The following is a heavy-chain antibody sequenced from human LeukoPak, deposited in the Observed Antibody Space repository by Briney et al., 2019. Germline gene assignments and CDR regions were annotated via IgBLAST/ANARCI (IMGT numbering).Heavy chain of an antibody. CDR2: INHSGST. Sequence: PSETLSLTCAVYGGSFSGYYWSWIRQPPGKGLEWIGEINHSGSTNYNPSLKSRVTISVDTSKNQFSLKLSSVTAADTAVYYCARSGSPLYCSSTSCSPGAFDIWGHGTMVTVSS. CDR3: ARSGSPLYCSSTSCSPGAFDI. D-gene: IGHD2-2*01. J-gene: IGHJ3*02. CDR1: GGSFSGYY. V-gene: IGHV4-34*01.